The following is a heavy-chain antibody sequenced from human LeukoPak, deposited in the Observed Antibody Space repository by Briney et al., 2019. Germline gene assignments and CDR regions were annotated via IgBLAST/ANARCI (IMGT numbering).Heavy chain of an antibody. Sequence: PSETLSLTCAVYGGSFSGYYWSWIRQPPGKGLEWIGEINHSGCTNYNPSLKSRVTISVDTSKNQFSLKLSSVTAADTAVYYCARDILATSIAAPYYWGQGTLVTVSS. CDR1: GGSFSGYY. J-gene: IGHJ4*02. CDR2: INHSGCT. V-gene: IGHV4-34*01. CDR3: ARDILATSIAAPYY. D-gene: IGHD6-13*01.